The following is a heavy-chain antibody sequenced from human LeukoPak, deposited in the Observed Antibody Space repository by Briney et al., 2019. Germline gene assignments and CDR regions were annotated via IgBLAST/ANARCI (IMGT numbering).Heavy chain of an antibody. CDR3: AREPMITFGGVIDLPHDAFDI. CDR2: ISYDGSNK. D-gene: IGHD3-16*02. J-gene: IGHJ3*02. V-gene: IGHV3-30-3*01. Sequence: GGSLRLSCAASGFTFSSYAMHWVRQAPGKGLEWVAVISYDGSNKYYADSVKGRFTISRDNSKNTLYLQMNSLRAEDTAVYYCAREPMITFGGVIDLPHDAFDIWGQGTMVTVSS. CDR1: GFTFSSYA.